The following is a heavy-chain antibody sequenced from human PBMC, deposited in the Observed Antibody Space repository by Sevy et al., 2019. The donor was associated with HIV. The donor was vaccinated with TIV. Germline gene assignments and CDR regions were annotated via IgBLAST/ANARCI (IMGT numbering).Heavy chain of an antibody. J-gene: IGHJ5*02. CDR3: ARAPPVRSGDDSLNWFDP. Sequence: SETLSLTCTVSGGSISVYYWSWIRQPPGKELEYIGYVYHTGSTNYNPSLKSRVTISVDTSNNQFSLRQTSVTAADTAVYYCARAPPVRSGDDSLNWFDPWGQGTLVTVSS. D-gene: IGHD5-12*01. V-gene: IGHV4-59*01. CDR2: VYHTGST. CDR1: GGSISVYY.